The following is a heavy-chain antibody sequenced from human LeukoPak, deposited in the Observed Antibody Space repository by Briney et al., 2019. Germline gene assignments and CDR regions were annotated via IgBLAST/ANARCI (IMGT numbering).Heavy chain of an antibody. Sequence: GGSLRLSCAASGFTFSSYAMSWVRQAPGKGLEWVSVIYSGGSTYYADSVKGRFTISRDNSKNTLYLQMNSLRAEDTAMFYCARHSYGGEAFDIWGQGTMVTVSS. CDR2: IYSGGST. J-gene: IGHJ3*02. CDR1: GFTFSSYA. V-gene: IGHV3-66*04. D-gene: IGHD5-18*01. CDR3: ARHSYGGEAFDI.